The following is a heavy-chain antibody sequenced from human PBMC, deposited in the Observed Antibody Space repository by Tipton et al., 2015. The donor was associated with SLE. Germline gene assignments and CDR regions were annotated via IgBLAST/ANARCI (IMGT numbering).Heavy chain of an antibody. CDR2: IYYSGNT. J-gene: IGHJ6*02. CDR1: GASISSGDYY. Sequence: GLVKPSETLSLTCTVSGASISSGDYYWSWIRQSPGKGLEWIGHIYYSGNTNYNPSLEGRVTISADTPKNQFSLKLSSVTAADTAVYYCARDREGDYYGLGVWGQGTTVTVSS. D-gene: IGHD3-16*01. V-gene: IGHV4-61*08. CDR3: ARDREGDYYGLGV.